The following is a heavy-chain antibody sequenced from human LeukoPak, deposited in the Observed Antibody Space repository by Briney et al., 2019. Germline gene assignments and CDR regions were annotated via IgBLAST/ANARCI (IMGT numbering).Heavy chain of an antibody. Sequence: PSETLSLTCAVYGGSFSGYYWSWIRQPPGKGLEWIGEINHSGSTNYNPSLKSQVTISVDTSKNQFSLKLSSVTAADTAVYYCAGAHSSGYYPLDYWGQGTLVTVSS. CDR2: INHSGST. D-gene: IGHD3-22*01. CDR3: AGAHSSGYYPLDY. J-gene: IGHJ4*02. CDR1: GGSFSGYY. V-gene: IGHV4-34*01.